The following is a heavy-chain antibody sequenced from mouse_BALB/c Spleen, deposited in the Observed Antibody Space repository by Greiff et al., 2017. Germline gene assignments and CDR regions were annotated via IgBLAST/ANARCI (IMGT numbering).Heavy chain of an antibody. Sequence: VQLVESGPELVRPGVSVKISCKGSGYTFTDYAMHWVKQSHAKSLEWIGVISTYYGNTNYNQKFKGKATMTVDKSSSTAYMELARLTSEDSAIYYCARESYGNYRAMDYWGQGTSVTVSS. CDR3: ARESYGNYRAMDY. D-gene: IGHD2-1*01. CDR2: ISTYYGNT. V-gene: IGHV1-67*01. CDR1: GYTFTDYA. J-gene: IGHJ4*01.